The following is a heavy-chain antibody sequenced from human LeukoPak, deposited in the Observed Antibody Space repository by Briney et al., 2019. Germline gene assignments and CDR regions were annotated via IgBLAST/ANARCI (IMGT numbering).Heavy chain of an antibody. CDR1: GFSFGDYW. J-gene: IGHJ3*02. V-gene: IGHV3-7*01. CDR2: IKQDGSET. CDR3: ARDWTPHTNNKYGYDALDI. D-gene: IGHD2-8*01. Sequence: GGSLRLSCAASGFSFGDYWMTWVRQAPGKGLEWVANIKQDGSETYYVDSVKGRFTISRDNAKGSLFLQTNSLRVEDTAMYYCARDWTPHTNNKYGYDALDIWGQGTMVTVSS.